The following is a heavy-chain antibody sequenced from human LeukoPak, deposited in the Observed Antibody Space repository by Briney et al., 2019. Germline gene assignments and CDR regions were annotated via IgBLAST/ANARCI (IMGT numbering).Heavy chain of an antibody. CDR1: GYTFTSYD. D-gene: IGHD2-2*01. J-gene: IGHJ2*01. V-gene: IGHV1-24*01. CDR2: FDPEDGET. CDR3: ATAYADWYFDL. Sequence: GASVKVSCKASGYTFTSYDINWVRQAPGKGLEWMGGFDPEDGETIYAQKFQGRVTMTEDTSTDTAYMELSSLRSEDTAVYYCATAYADWYFDLWGRGTLVTVSS.